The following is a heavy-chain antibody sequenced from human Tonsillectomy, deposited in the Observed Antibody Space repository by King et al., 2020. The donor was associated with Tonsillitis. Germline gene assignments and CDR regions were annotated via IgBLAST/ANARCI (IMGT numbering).Heavy chain of an antibody. V-gene: IGHV3-30*18. D-gene: IGHD4-17*01. CDR2: ISYDGSNK. Sequence: VQLVESGGGVVQPGRSLRVSCAASGFTFSNYGMHWVRQAPGKGLEWVAVISYDGSNKLYADSVKGRFTISSDNSKKTLLLQMNSLRDEDTAVYYCAKARRAHSGNGDYPEYWGQGTLVTVSS. CDR1: GFTFSNYG. CDR3: AKARRAHSGNGDYPEY. J-gene: IGHJ4*02.